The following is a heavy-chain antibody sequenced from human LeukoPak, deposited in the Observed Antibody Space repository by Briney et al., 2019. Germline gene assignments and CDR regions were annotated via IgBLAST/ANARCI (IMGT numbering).Heavy chain of an antibody. D-gene: IGHD1-14*01. V-gene: IGHV1-46*01. J-gene: IGHJ4*02. CDR1: GYTFTSYY. CDR3: ASQRPGGRWDFDY. Sequence: ASVKVSCKASGYTFTSYYMHWVRQAPGQGLEWMGIINPSGGSTSYAQKFQGRVTMTRDTSTSTVCMELSSLRSEDTAVYYCASQRPGGRWDFDYWGQGTLVTVSS. CDR2: INPSGGST.